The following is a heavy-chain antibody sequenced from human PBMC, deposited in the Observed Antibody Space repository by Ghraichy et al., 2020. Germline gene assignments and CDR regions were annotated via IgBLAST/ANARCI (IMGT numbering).Heavy chain of an antibody. J-gene: IGHJ6*02. Sequence: GESLNISCAASGFTFSIFWLHWVRQAPGKGLEWVSLIKNDGISTAYADSVKGRFTISRDNAKSTLYLQMSSLRAEDTAVYYCARDYYHRMDVWGQGTTVTVSS. CDR1: GFTFSIFW. CDR2: IKNDGIST. CDR3: ARDYYHRMDV. V-gene: IGHV3-74*01.